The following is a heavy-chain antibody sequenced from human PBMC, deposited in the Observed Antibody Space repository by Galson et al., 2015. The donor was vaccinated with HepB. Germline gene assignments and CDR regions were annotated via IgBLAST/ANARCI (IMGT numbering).Heavy chain of an antibody. CDR1: GFTFGSYA. CDR3: AKDLGGMRAPIDY. CDR2: ISFSGNST. J-gene: IGHJ4*02. Sequence: SLRLSCAASGFTFGSYAMTWVRQAPRKGLEWVSAISFSGNSTYYADSVKGRFTVSRDNSQNTLYLQMNSLRAEDTAVYYCAKDLGGMRAPIDYWGQGSLVTVSS. V-gene: IGHV3-23*01. D-gene: IGHD3-16*01.